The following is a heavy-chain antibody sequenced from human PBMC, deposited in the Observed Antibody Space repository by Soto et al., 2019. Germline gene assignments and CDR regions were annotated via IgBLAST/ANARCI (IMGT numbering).Heavy chain of an antibody. CDR1: GFTFIRFW. D-gene: IGHD6-13*01. CDR3: TRDPGAYSSTWSFYFDS. V-gene: IGHV3-74*01. J-gene: IGHJ4*02. CDR2: INTDGSST. Sequence: GGSLRLSCASSGFTFIRFWMHWVRQAPGKGLVWVSRINTDGSSTTYADSVKGRFTISRDNAKNTLYLQMDSLRAEDTGVYYCTRDPGAYSSTWSFYFDSWGQGTLVTVSS.